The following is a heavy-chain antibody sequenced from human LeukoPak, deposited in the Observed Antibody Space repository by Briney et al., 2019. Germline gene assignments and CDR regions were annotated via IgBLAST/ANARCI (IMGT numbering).Heavy chain of an antibody. J-gene: IGHJ4*02. Sequence: GGSLRLSCAASRFTFSSYSMNWVRQAPGKGLEWVSSISSSSSYIYYADSVKGRFTISRDNAKNSLYLQMNSLRAEDTAVYYCAREEHSSGWYVFPMDYWGQGTLVTVSS. CDR2: ISSSSSYI. CDR1: RFTFSSYS. CDR3: AREEHSSGWYVFPMDY. D-gene: IGHD6-19*01. V-gene: IGHV3-21*01.